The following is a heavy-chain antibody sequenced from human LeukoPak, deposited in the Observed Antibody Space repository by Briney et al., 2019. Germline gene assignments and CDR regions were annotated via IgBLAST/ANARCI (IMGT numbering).Heavy chain of an antibody. V-gene: IGHV1-46*01. CDR1: GYTFTSYY. CDR3: ARSPSLDSSPGYYFDY. CDR2: INPSGGST. J-gene: IGHJ4*02. Sequence: VASVKVSCKASGYTFTSYYMHWVRQAPGQGLEWMGIINPSGGSTSYAQKFQGRVTMTRDTSTSTVYMELSSLRSEDTAVYYCARSPSLDSSPGYYFDYWGQGTLVTVSS. D-gene: IGHD3-22*01.